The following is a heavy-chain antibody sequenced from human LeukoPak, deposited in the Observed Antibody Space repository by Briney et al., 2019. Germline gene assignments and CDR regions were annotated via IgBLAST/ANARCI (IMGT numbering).Heavy chain of an antibody. CDR3: ATVFSSSSWYYFDY. V-gene: IGHV3-20*04. CDR2: INWNGGST. D-gene: IGHD6-13*01. J-gene: IGHJ4*02. CDR1: GFTFDDYG. Sequence: PGGSLRLSCAASGFTFDDYGMSWVRQVPGKGLEWVSNINWNGGSTGYADSVKGRFTISRDNAKNSLYLQMNSLRAEDTALYYCATVFSSSSWYYFDYWGQGTLVTVSS.